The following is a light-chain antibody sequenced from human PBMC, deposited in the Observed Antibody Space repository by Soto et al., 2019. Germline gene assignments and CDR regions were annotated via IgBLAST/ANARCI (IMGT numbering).Light chain of an antibody. CDR1: QGLALSNGYTF. CDR3: MQGSHWPFT. CDR2: EIS. Sequence: DVVLTQSPLSLPVTVGQAASISCRSSQGLALSNGYTFLHWFQQRPGQSLRRLIYEISNRDSVVPDRFSGSGSGTDFTLKISRVAAEDVGVYYCMQGSHWPFTFGQGTRLEIK. V-gene: IGKV2-30*02. J-gene: IGKJ2*01.